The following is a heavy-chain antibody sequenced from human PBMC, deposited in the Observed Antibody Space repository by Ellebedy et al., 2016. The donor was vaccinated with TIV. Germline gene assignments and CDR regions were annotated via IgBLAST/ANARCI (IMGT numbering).Heavy chain of an antibody. D-gene: IGHD6-13*01. V-gene: IGHV3-21*01. J-gene: IGHJ4*02. CDR3: ARSSSSWYF. CDR1: GFTFVGYA. CDR2: ISSSSSDI. Sequence: GESLKISCAASGFTFVGYAMNWVRQAPGKGLEWVSFISSSSSDIYYGASVKGRFTVSRDSDKNSLYLHMDSLRAEDTAIYYCARSSSSWYFWGQGTLVTVSS.